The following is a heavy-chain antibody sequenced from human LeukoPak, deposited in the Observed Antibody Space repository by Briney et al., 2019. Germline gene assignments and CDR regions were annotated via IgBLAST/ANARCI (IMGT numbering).Heavy chain of an antibody. CDR1: GGSISSANW. D-gene: IGHD3-22*01. CDR2: IYRDGST. J-gene: IGHJ3*02. Sequence: SGTLSLTCAVSGGSISSANWWSWVRQAPVKGLEWIGEIYRDGSTNYTPSLKSRITMSVDKSKNKFSLKLSSVTAADTAVYYCASYMIEGGRGVHEFDIWGQGTAVVVSS. V-gene: IGHV4-4*02. CDR3: ASYMIEGGRGVHEFDI.